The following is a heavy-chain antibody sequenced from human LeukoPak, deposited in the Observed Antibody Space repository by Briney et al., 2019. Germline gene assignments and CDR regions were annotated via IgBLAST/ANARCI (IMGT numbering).Heavy chain of an antibody. V-gene: IGHV1-2*02. Sequence: ASVKVSCKASGYTFTNYGITWMRQAPGQGLEWMGWINPNSGGTSYAQKFQGRVAMTLDTSISTAYMDLSRLRSDDTAVYYCAREEGLWLDVWGQGTMVTVSS. CDR2: INPNSGGT. CDR1: GYTFTNYG. CDR3: AREEGLWLDV. D-gene: IGHD4/OR15-4a*01. J-gene: IGHJ3*01.